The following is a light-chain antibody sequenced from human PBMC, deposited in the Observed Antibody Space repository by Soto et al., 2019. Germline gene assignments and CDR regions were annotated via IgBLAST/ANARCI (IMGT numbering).Light chain of an antibody. CDR3: QQRHMWPIT. Sequence: EIVMTQSPATLSVSPGESATLSCMASQSVSIDLAWYQQKPGQAPRLLIYGAFNRAAGIPARFSGSGSGTDLTLTISSLEPEDSAVYYCQQRHMWPITFGQGTRLEIK. J-gene: IGKJ5*01. V-gene: IGKV3-11*01. CDR1: QSVSID. CDR2: GAF.